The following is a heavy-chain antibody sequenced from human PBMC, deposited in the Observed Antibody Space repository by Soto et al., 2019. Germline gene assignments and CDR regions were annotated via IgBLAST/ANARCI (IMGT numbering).Heavy chain of an antibody. V-gene: IGHV3-23*01. D-gene: IGHD3-3*01. J-gene: IGHJ6*02. Sequence: EVQLLESGGASVQPGGSLRLSCVASGFTFSTHAMSWVRQAPGKGLEWVSTFSGSGGNIYYAESVKGRLTISRDDSKNTLYLHMNSLRVEDTAVYYCAKDPPWTVGPLAMDVWGQGTTVTVSS. CDR1: GFTFSTHA. CDR2: FSGSGGNI. CDR3: AKDPPWTVGPLAMDV.